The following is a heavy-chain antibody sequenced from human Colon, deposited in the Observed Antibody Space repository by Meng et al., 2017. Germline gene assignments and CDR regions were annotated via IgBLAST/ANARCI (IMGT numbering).Heavy chain of an antibody. D-gene: IGHD5-18*01. Sequence: QLQLQGSGPGLVKPSEHLSLTCTVSGGSISSSHYYWGWVRQPPGKGLQWIGTIYYSGSTSYNPSLKSRVTISVDTSKNQFSLKLTSVTAADTAVYYCAREAGGTASYDYWGQGTLVTVSS. CDR2: IYYSGST. CDR1: GGSISSSHYY. CDR3: AREAGGTASYDY. J-gene: IGHJ4*02. V-gene: IGHV4-39*07.